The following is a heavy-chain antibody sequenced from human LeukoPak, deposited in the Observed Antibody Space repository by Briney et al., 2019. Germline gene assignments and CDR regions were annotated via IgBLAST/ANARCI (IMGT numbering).Heavy chain of an antibody. CDR1: GGTFSSYA. J-gene: IGHJ3*02. V-gene: IGHV1-69*06. D-gene: IGHD6-19*01. Sequence: SVKVSCKASGGTFSSYAISWVRQAPGQGLEWMGGIIPIFGTANYAQKFQGRVTITADKSTSTAFMELSSLRSEDTAVYYCAREYSSGESYAFDIWGQGTMVTVSS. CDR2: IIPIFGTA. CDR3: AREYSSGESYAFDI.